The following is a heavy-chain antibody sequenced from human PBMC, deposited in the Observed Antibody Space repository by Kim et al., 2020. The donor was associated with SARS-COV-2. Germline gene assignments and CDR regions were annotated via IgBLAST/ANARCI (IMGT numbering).Heavy chain of an antibody. Sequence: SETLSLTCSVSGGSVSSSNYYWGWIRQPPGKGLEWIGSIYYIGSTYFNSSLQSRVTISVDRSKDQFSLKLNSVTAADTAVYYCASGYSTSLGIDYWGRGTPVTVSS. CDR3: ASGYSTSLGIDY. CDR1: GGSVSSSNYY. V-gene: IGHV4-39*07. J-gene: IGHJ4*02. CDR2: IYYIGST. D-gene: IGHD6-6*01.